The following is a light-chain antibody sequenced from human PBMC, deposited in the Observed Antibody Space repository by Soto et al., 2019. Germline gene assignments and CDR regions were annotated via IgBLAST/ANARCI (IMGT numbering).Light chain of an antibody. V-gene: IGKV3-15*01. Sequence: EIVLTQSPGTLSLSPGERVTLSCRASQSVSSSYLAWYQQKPGQAPRLLIYGASTRATGIPARFSGSGSGTEFTLTISSLQSEDFAVYYCQQYDNWPLTFGGGTKVDIK. CDR2: GAS. J-gene: IGKJ4*01. CDR3: QQYDNWPLT. CDR1: QSVSSSY.